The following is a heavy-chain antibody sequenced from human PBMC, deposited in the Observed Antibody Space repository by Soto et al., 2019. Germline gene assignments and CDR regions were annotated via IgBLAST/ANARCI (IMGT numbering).Heavy chain of an antibody. V-gene: IGHV3-30-3*01. Sequence: QVQLVESGGGVVQPGRSLRLSCAASGFTFSSYAMHWVRQAPGKGLEWVAVISYDGSNKYYADSVKGRFTISRDNSKNTLYLQMNSLRAEDTAVYYCARVGASTTQKGPLFLGIMVALLYGMDVWGQGTTVTVSS. CDR1: GFTFSSYA. CDR2: ISYDGSNK. D-gene: IGHD3-10*01. J-gene: IGHJ6*02. CDR3: ARVGASTTQKGPLFLGIMVALLYGMDV.